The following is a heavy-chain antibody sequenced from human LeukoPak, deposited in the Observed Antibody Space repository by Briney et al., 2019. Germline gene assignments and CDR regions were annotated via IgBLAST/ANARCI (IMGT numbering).Heavy chain of an antibody. CDR3: AKRSDGYSGFDY. Sequence: GGSLRLSCAASGFTFPSYAMSWVRQAPGKGLNWVSAISDSGGSTYYADSVKGRFTISRDNSKNTLHLQMNSLRAEDTAVYYCAKRSDGYSGFDYWGQGTLVTLSS. CDR1: GFTFPSYA. V-gene: IGHV3-23*01. J-gene: IGHJ4*02. CDR2: ISDSGGST. D-gene: IGHD5-18*01.